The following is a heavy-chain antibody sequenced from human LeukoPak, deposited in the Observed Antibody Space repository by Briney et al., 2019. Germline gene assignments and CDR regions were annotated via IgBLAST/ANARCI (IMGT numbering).Heavy chain of an antibody. V-gene: IGHV4-4*07. Sequence: SETLSLTCTVSGYSISSDYYWGWIRQPPGKGLEWIGRIYTTGSTNYNPSLKSRITMSVDTSKNQFSLKLSSVTAADTAVYYCARSGSYSGPYVYWGQGTVVTVSS. CDR1: GYSISSDYY. CDR3: ARSGSYSGPYVY. J-gene: IGHJ4*02. CDR2: IYTTGST. D-gene: IGHD1-26*01.